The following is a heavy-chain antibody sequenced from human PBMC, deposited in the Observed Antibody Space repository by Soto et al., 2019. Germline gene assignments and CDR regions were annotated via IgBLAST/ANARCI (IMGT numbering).Heavy chain of an antibody. V-gene: IGHV4-34*01. CDR1: GGSFSGYY. D-gene: IGHD3-9*01. Sequence: SETLSLTCAVYGGSFSGYYWSWIRQPPGKGLEWIGEINHSGSTNYNPSLKSRVTISVGTSKNQFSLKLSSVTAADTAVYYCARDPPLRYFDWLLPNYYYYGMDVWGQGTTVTVSS. J-gene: IGHJ6*02. CDR3: ARDPPLRYFDWLLPNYYYYGMDV. CDR2: INHSGST.